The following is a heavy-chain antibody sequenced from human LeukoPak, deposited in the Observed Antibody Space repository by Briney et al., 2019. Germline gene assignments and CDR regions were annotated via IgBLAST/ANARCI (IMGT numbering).Heavy chain of an antibody. Sequence: GGSLRLSCAASGFTFSSYSMNWVRQAPGKGLEWVSSISSSSYIYYADSVKGRFTISRDNAKNSLYLQMNSLRAEDTAVYYCARVYDYGDSYYYYGMDVWGQGTTVTVSS. V-gene: IGHV3-21*01. CDR1: GFTFSSYS. CDR3: ARVYDYGDSYYYYGMDV. J-gene: IGHJ6*02. CDR2: ISSSSYI. D-gene: IGHD4-17*01.